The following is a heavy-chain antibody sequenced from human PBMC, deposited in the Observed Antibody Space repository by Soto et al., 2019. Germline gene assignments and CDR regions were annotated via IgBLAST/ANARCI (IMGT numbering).Heavy chain of an antibody. J-gene: IGHJ4*02. CDR3: ARVHAYGTTASGHAY. CDR1: DYTFTSYG. D-gene: IGHD2-2*01. Sequence: QVQLVQSVTEVKKPGASVKVSCKTSDYTFTSYGVSWVRQAPGQGLEWMGWISAYNGNTDYAHRLQGRVTMTTDPSTSTAYRELRSLRSDDTAVYYCARVHAYGTTASGHAYWGQGPLVTFSS. CDR2: ISAYNGNT. V-gene: IGHV1-18*01.